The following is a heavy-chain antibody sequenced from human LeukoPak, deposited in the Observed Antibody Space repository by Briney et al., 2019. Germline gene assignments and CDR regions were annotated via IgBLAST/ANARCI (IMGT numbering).Heavy chain of an antibody. V-gene: IGHV1-18*01. CDR3: ALGYCSSTSCYTGGYYYYYYMDV. D-gene: IGHD2-2*02. CDR2: ISAYNGNT. Sequence: ASVKVSCKASGYTFTSYGISWVRQAPGQGLEWMGWISAYNGNTNYAQKLQGRVTMTTDTSTSTAYMKLRSLRSDDTAVYYCALGYCSSTSCYTGGYYYYYYMDVWGKGTTVTVSS. J-gene: IGHJ6*03. CDR1: GYTFTSYG.